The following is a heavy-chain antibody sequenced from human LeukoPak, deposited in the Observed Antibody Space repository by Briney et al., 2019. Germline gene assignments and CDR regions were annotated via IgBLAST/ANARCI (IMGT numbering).Heavy chain of an antibody. CDR3: ARVAVSGNWYFDL. CDR1: GGSISTYY. CDR2: IYTSGGT. Sequence: ASETLSLTCTVSGGSISTYYWSWIRQPAGKGLEWIGRIYTSGGTSYNPSLRSRVTMSVDTSKNQFSLKLSSVTAADTAVYYCARVAVSGNWYFDLWGRGTLVTVSS. J-gene: IGHJ2*01. D-gene: IGHD6-19*01. V-gene: IGHV4-4*07.